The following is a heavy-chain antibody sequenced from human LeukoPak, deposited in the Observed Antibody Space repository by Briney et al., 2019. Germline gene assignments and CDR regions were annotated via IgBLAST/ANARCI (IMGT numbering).Heavy chain of an antibody. D-gene: IGHD4-17*01. CDR1: GGSISSSSYY. J-gene: IGHJ6*02. CDR2: IYYSGST. V-gene: IGHV4-39*01. CDR3: ARLPTVTTRYYCYYYGMDV. Sequence: SETLSLTCTVSGGSISSSSYYWGWIRQPPGKGLEWIGSIYYSGSTYYNPSLKSRVTISVDTSKNQFSLKLSSVTAADTAVYYCARLPTVTTRYYCYYYGMDVWGQGTTVTVSS.